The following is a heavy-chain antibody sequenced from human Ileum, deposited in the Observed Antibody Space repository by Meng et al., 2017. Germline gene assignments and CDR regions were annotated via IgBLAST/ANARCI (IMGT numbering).Heavy chain of an antibody. CDR1: GDSSGNRKW. CDR3: ARERIRELGLFDS. J-gene: IGHJ4*02. D-gene: IGHD3-10*01. Sequence: QLQRPGSVPGLVQPSGTLSFACAVSGDSSGNRKWWSWIRQPPGKGLEWIGEISNSGKTVYSPSLKSRVRISLDKSNNQFSLTLNSVTAADTAMYYCARERIRELGLFDSWGQGTLVTVSS. V-gene: IGHV4-4*02. CDR2: ISNSGKT.